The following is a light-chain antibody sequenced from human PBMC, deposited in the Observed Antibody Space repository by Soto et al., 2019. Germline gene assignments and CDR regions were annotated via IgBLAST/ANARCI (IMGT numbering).Light chain of an antibody. J-gene: IGLJ3*02. CDR2: DVS. V-gene: IGLV2-11*01. CDR3: CSYAGSYNLGV. Sequence: QYALTQPRSVSGSPGQSVTISCTGTSSDVGGYDFVSWYQQHPGKAPKLMIYDVSKRPSGVPDRFSGSKSANSASLTISGLQAEDEALYYCCSYAGSYNLGVFGGGTKLTVL. CDR1: SSDVGGYDF.